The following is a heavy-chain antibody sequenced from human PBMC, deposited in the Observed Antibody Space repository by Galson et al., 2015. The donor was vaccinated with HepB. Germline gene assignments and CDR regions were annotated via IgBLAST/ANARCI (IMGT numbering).Heavy chain of an antibody. CDR3: AKDGVLAATNPYPFHY. Sequence: SLRLSCAASGFTFTRYAMHWVRQAPGKGLEWVSGISSSGGNTYYTDSVKGRFTISRDNSKNTLFLQLTSLRAEDTAVYYCAKDGVLAATNPYPFHYWGQGTLVTVSS. CDR2: ISSSGGNT. V-gene: IGHV3-23*01. D-gene: IGHD2-8*01. CDR1: GFTFTRYA. J-gene: IGHJ4*02.